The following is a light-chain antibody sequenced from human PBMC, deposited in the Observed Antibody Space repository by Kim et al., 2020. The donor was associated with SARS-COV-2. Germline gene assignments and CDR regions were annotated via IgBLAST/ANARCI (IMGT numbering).Light chain of an antibody. J-gene: IGKJ1*01. V-gene: IGKV1-5*03. CDR2: TTS. Sequence: DIQMTQSPSFLSVSVGDRVTITCRASQSISSWLAWYQQKPGQAPYLLIYTTSGLETGVPSRFSGSGSGTEFTLTITTLQPDDFATYYCQQYDSYPWTFGQGTKVDIK. CDR1: QSISSW. CDR3: QQYDSYPWT.